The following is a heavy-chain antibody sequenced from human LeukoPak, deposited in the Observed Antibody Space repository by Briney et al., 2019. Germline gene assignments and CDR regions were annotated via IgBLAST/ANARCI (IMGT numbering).Heavy chain of an antibody. CDR2: IKQDGSEK. V-gene: IGHV3-7*01. J-gene: IGHJ3*02. CDR3: AGEMATVVGAFDI. Sequence: LPGGSLRLSCAASGFTFSSYWMSWVRQAPGKGLKWVANIKQDGSEKYYVDSVKGRFTISRDNAKNSLYLQMNSLRAEDTAVYFCAGEMATVVGAFDIWGQGTMVTVSS. D-gene: IGHD5-24*01. CDR1: GFTFSSYW.